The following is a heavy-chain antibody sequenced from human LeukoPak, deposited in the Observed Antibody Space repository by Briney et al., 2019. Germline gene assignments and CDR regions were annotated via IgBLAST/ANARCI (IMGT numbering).Heavy chain of an antibody. V-gene: IGHV3-7*01. D-gene: IGHD4-11*01. CDR2: INQDGSQK. Sequence: GGSLTLSCVASGFTFSNYYINWVRQAPGKGLEWVANINQDGSQKYYMDSVKGRFTISRDNAKNSLYLQMNNLRAEDTAVYYCAKDPTTVTPRYFDYWGQGTLVTVSS. CDR3: AKDPTTVTPRYFDY. CDR1: GFTFSNYY. J-gene: IGHJ4*02.